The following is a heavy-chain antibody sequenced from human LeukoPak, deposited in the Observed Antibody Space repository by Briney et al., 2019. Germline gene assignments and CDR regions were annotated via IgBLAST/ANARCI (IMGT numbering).Heavy chain of an antibody. CDR3: ARDLKYYDSSGFDY. J-gene: IGHJ4*02. D-gene: IGHD3-22*01. CDR1: GFTFSSYS. Sequence: PGGSLRLSCATSGFTFSSYSMNWVRQAPGKGLEWVSCISSSSSYIYYTDSVKGRFTISRDNAKNSLTLRMNSLRAEDTAVYYCARDLKYYDSSGFDYWGQGTLVTVSS. V-gene: IGHV3-21*01. CDR2: ISSSSSYI.